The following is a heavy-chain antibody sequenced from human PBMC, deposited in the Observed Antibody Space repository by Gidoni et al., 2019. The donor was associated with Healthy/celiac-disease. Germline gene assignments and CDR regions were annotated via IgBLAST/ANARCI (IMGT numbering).Heavy chain of an antibody. V-gene: IGHV4-34*01. CDR2: INHSGST. J-gene: IGHJ3*02. Sequence: QVQLQQWGAGLLKPSETPSLTCAVDGGSFSGYYWSWIRKPPGKGREGIGEINHSGSTNYNPSLKSRVTISVDTSKNQFSLKLSSVTAADTAVYYCARGRGYCSGGSCYSHNAFDIWGQGAMVTVSS. CDR3: ARGRGYCSGGSCYSHNAFDI. CDR1: GGSFSGYY. D-gene: IGHD2-15*01.